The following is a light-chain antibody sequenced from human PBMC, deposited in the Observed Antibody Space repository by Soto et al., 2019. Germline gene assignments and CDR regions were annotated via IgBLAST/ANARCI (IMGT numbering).Light chain of an antibody. CDR1: QSLSGW. CDR3: QQYNSYSRT. CDR2: DTS. J-gene: IGKJ1*01. Sequence: DIPMTQSPSTLSASVGDRVTITCRASQSLSGWLAWYQQKPGKAPNLLIYDTSTLKSGVPSRFSGSGSGTDFTLTISSLQPEYFATYYCQQYNSYSRTFDQGTKVEV. V-gene: IGKV1-5*01.